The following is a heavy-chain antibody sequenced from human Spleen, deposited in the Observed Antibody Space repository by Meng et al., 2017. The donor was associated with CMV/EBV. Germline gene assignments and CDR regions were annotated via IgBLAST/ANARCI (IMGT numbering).Heavy chain of an antibody. CDR3: ARHGSNRVFEPGDY. Sequence: SETLSLTCTVSGGSISSYYWTWIRQSPGKGLEWIGYIYYSGSTNYNPSLRSRVTISIDTSKNQFSLKLSSVTAADTAVYYCARHGSNRVFEPGDYWGKGTLVTVSS. J-gene: IGHJ4*02. V-gene: IGHV4-59*08. D-gene: IGHD1-14*01. CDR1: GGSISSYY. CDR2: IYYSGST.